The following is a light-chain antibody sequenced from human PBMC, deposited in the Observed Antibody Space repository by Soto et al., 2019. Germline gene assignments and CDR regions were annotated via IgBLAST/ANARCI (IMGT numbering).Light chain of an antibody. CDR1: QSVSSSY. CDR2: GAS. CDR3: QQYVSSPWA. V-gene: IGKV3-20*01. J-gene: IGKJ1*01. Sequence: EIVLTQSPGTLSLSPGDRATLSCSASQSVSSSYLAWYQQKPGQAPRLLIYGASRRATGIPDRFSGSGPGTDFTLTISRLEPEDFAVYYCQQYVSSPWAFGQGTKVDIK.